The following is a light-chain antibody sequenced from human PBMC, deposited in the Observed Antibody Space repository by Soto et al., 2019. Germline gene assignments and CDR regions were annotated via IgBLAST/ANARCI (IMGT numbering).Light chain of an antibody. CDR2: GAS. CDR1: QSVSSN. CDR3: QQYNNWPLT. J-gene: IGKJ3*01. V-gene: IGKV3-15*01. Sequence: EIVMTQSPATLSVSPGERATLSCRASQSVSSNLAWYQQKPGQAPRLLIYGASTRATGIPARFSGSGSGTEFTLTISSLQSVDFAVYYCQQYNNWPLTFGPG.